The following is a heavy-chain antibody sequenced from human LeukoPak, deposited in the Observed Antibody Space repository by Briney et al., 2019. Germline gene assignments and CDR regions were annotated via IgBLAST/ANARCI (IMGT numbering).Heavy chain of an antibody. D-gene: IGHD1-14*01. CDR3: ARQTGWIVIDY. CDR1: GFTFSTYW. J-gene: IGHJ4*02. Sequence: GGSLRLSCAASGFTFSTYWMTWVRQAPGKGLEWVANIKEDGGEKYDVDSVKGRFTISRDNAKNSLYLQMNSLRAEDTAVYYRARQTGWIVIDYWGQGTLLTVSS. CDR2: IKEDGGEK. V-gene: IGHV3-7*01.